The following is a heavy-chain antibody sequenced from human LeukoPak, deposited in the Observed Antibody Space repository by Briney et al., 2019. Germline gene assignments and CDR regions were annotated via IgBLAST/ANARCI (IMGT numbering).Heavy chain of an antibody. J-gene: IGHJ4*02. CDR3: ARLGRGFFDWLLIDY. D-gene: IGHD3-9*01. Sequence: GESLKISCKGSGYSFTSYWIGWVRQMPGKGLEWMGIIYPGDSDTRYSPSFQGQVTISADKSISTAYLQWSSLKASDTAMYYCARLGRGFFDWLLIDYWGQGTPVTVSS. V-gene: IGHV5-51*01. CDR2: IYPGDSDT. CDR1: GYSFTSYW.